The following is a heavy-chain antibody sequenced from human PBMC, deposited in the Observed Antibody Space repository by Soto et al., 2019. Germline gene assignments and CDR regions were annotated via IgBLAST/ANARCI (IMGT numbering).Heavy chain of an antibody. CDR3: ARSGGYSYGWGNYYGMDV. J-gene: IGHJ6*02. V-gene: IGHV1-2*04. CDR2: INPNSGGT. D-gene: IGHD5-18*01. CDR1: GYTLTELS. Sequence: ASVKVSCKVSGYTLTELSMHWVRQAPGKGLEWMGWINPNSGGTNYAQKFQGWVTMTRDTSISTAYMELSRLRSDDTAVYYCARSGGYSYGWGNYYGMDVWGQGTTVTVSS.